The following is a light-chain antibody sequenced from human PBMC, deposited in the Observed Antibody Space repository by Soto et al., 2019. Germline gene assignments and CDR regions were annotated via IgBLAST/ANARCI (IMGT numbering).Light chain of an antibody. V-gene: IGKV1-39*01. CDR2: AAS. CDR1: QTISSW. Sequence: DIQMANYRSTVSAAVEDCGSRWSPASQTISSWLAWYQQKPGKAPKLLIYAASSLQSGVPSRFSVTGSGTDFTLTISRLQPDDFATHYCQHSYRTPAMFGQGTKVDIK. CDR3: QHSYRTPAM. J-gene: IGKJ1*01.